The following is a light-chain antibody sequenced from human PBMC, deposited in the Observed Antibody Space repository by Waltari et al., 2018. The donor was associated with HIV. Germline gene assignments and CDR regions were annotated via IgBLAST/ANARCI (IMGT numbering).Light chain of an antibody. CDR3: CSYAGSYTYVV. V-gene: IGLV2-11*01. CDR2: DVS. J-gene: IGLJ2*01. Sequence: QAALTQPRSVSGSPGPSVTISCTGTSRDVGGYNYVSWYQQPPGKAPKLMIYDVSKRPSGVPDRFSGSKSGNTASLTISGLQAEDEADYYCCSYAGSYTYVVFGGGTKLTVL. CDR1: SRDVGGYNY.